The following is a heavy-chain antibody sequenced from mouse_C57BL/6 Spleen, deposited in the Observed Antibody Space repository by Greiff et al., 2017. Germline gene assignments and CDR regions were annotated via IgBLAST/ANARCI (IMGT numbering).Heavy chain of an antibody. CDR2: INPNYGTT. CDR3: LYGSSYVLYYAMDY. J-gene: IGHJ4*01. CDR1: GYSFTDYN. V-gene: IGHV1-39*01. D-gene: IGHD1-1*01. Sequence: EVQLQQSGPELVKPGASVKISCKASGYSFTDYNMNWVKQSTGKSLEWIGVINPNYGTTSYNQKFKGKATLTVDQSSSTAYMQLNSLTSEDSAVYYCLYGSSYVLYYAMDYWGQGTSVTVSS.